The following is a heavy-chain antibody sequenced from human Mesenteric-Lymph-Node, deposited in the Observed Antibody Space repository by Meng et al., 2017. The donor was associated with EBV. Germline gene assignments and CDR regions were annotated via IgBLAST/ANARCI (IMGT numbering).Heavy chain of an antibody. V-gene: IGHV4-39*07. D-gene: IGHD4-17*01. CDR2: IYYSGST. Sequence: QHAGDGMFTPSEPLSLTCTVSGGSISSTSYYWGWIRQPPGKGLEWIGSIYYSGSTHYNPSLKSRVTISIDTSKNQFSLKLSSVTAADTAVYYCARDDYGDYISLFWGQGTLVTVSS. CDR1: GGSISSTSYY. J-gene: IGHJ4*02. CDR3: ARDDYGDYISLF.